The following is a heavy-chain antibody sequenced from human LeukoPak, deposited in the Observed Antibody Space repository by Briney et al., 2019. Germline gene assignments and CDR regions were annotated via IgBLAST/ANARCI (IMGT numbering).Heavy chain of an antibody. CDR2: NGNT. CDR3: ARSEWFGELVYYFDY. CDR1: GDSVSSGSHH. D-gene: IGHD3-10*01. J-gene: IGHJ4*02. Sequence: SETLSLTCTVSGDSVSSGSHHWSWIRQAPGKGLEWIGHNGNTEYNPSLKSRVTISIDTSKNQFSLKLSTVTAADTAVYYCARSEWFGELVYYFDYWGQGTLVTVSS. V-gene: IGHV4-61*01.